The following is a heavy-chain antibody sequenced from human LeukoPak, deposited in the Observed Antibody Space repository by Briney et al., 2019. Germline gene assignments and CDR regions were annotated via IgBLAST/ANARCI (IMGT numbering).Heavy chain of an antibody. D-gene: IGHD3-22*01. J-gene: IGHJ4*02. CDR3: ARDTEPDYYDSSGYFGY. CDR1: GFTFSSYG. V-gene: IGHV3-33*01. Sequence: GGSLRLSCAASGFTFSSYGMHWVRQAPGKGLEWVAVIWYDGSNKYYADSVKGRFTISRDNSKNTLYLQMNSLRAEDTAVYYCARDTEPDYYDSSGYFGYWGQGTLVTVSS. CDR2: IWYDGSNK.